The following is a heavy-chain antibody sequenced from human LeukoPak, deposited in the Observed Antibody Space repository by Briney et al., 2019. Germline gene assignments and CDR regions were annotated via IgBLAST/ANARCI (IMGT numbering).Heavy chain of an antibody. Sequence: TGGSLRLSCAASGFTFSSYSMNWVRQAPGKGLEWVSSISSSSSYIYYADSVKGRFTISRDNAKNSLYLQMNSLRAEDTAVYYCARDLGDTAMVSPFDYWGQGTLVTVSS. V-gene: IGHV3-21*01. D-gene: IGHD5-18*01. CDR3: ARDLGDTAMVSPFDY. J-gene: IGHJ4*02. CDR2: ISSSSSYI. CDR1: GFTFSSYS.